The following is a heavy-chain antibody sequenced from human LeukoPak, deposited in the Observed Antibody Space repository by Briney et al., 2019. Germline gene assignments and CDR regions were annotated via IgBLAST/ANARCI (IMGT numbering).Heavy chain of an antibody. V-gene: IGHV3-23*01. D-gene: IGHD3-3*01. Sequence: GGSLRLSCAASGFTFSSYWMSWARQAPGKGLEWVATLSGSGAGTYYSDSVQGRFTISRDNSKRTLFLQMNSLRAEDTAFYYCAKAELGVDTFFDYWGQGTLVTVSS. CDR3: AKAELGVDTFFDY. J-gene: IGHJ4*02. CDR1: GFTFSSYW. CDR2: LSGSGAGT.